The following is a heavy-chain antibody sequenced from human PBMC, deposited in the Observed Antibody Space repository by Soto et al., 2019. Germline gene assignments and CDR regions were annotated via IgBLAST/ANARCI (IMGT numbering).Heavy chain of an antibody. CDR3: AKDRGASGDYAWDAFDI. D-gene: IGHD4-17*01. Sequence: QVQLVESGGGVVQPGRSLRLSCVASGFTFGSYGMHWVRQAPGKGLEWVAFLSNDGSNRYYPDSVKGRFTASRYNSKNTLYLQLASLTPEDTAVYYCAKDRGASGDYAWDAFDIWGQGTMVTVSS. CDR2: LSNDGSNR. V-gene: IGHV3-30*18. J-gene: IGHJ3*02. CDR1: GFTFGSYG.